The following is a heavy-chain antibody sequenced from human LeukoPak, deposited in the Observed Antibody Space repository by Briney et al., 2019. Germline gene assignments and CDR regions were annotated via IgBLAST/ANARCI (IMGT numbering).Heavy chain of an antibody. D-gene: IGHD6-6*01. CDR2: ISSSSSYI. CDR1: GFTFSSYS. CDR3: ARDSTRGAQLTRYRVGYFDY. Sequence: GGSLRLSCAASGFTFSSYSMNWVRQAPGKGLEWVSSISSSSSYIYYADSVKGRFTISRDNAKNSLYLQMNSLRAEDTAVYYCARDSTRGAQLTRYRVGYFDYWGQGTLVTVSS. J-gene: IGHJ4*02. V-gene: IGHV3-21*01.